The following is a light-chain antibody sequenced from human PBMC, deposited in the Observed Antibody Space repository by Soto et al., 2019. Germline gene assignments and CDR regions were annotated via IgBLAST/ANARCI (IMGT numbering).Light chain of an antibody. J-gene: IGKJ1*01. V-gene: IGKV3-20*01. CDR2: GAS. Sequence: VLTQAPCTLSLSPGAKAHLSCRASQSTNYLTWYQQKPGRAPRLLIYGASSRATDIPDRFSGSGSGTDFTLTISRLEPVDSAVYYCQQYGSSPTTFGQGT. CDR1: QSTNY. CDR3: QQYGSSPTT.